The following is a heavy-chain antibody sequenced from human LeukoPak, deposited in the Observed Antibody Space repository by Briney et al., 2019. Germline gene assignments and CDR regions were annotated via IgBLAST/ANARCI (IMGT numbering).Heavy chain of an antibody. Sequence: GMSLRLSCAASGYTFNTYGMHWVRLTPGKGLEWVAVIWFDGSKIYYTDSVKGRFTISRDNSKNTLFLQMSSLRAEDSGVYYCTRDLAKWRYFYYWGQGTLVTVSS. CDR3: TRDLAKWRYFYY. J-gene: IGHJ4*02. D-gene: IGHD5-12*01. V-gene: IGHV3-33*01. CDR1: GYTFNTYG. CDR2: IWFDGSKI.